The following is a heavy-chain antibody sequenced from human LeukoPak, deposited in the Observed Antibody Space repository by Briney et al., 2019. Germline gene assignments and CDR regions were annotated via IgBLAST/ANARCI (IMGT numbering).Heavy chain of an antibody. Sequence: GGSLRLSCAASGFTVSSNYMSWVRQAPGKGLEWVSVIYSAGSTYYADSVKGRFTISRHNSKNKLYLQMNSLRAEDTAVYYCARVRYSSALDYWGQGTLVTVSS. CDR3: ARVRYSSALDY. J-gene: IGHJ4*02. CDR1: GFTVSSNY. V-gene: IGHV3-53*04. D-gene: IGHD6-25*01. CDR2: IYSAGST.